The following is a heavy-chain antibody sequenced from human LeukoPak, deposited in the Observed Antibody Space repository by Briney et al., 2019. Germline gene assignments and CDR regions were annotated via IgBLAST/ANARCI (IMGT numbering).Heavy chain of an antibody. D-gene: IGHD2-2*01. Sequence: SETLSLICTVTGGPISSHYWTWIRQPPRKALESIGNIYHKGNTNYNPSLKSRVTMSIDTSKNQFSLKLNSLTAADTAVYYCARGHCSTTSCQLNWFDPWGQGTLVTVSS. CDR3: ARGHCSTTSCQLNWFDP. J-gene: IGHJ5*02. CDR2: IYHKGNT. CDR1: GGPISSHY. V-gene: IGHV4-59*11.